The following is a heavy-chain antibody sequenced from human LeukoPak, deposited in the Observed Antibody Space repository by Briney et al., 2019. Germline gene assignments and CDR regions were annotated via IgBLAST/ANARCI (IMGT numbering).Heavy chain of an antibody. CDR1: GFTFSDYY. J-gene: IGHJ4*02. CDR3: AKPGGMYYYDSSGYNTPGYFDH. CDR2: ITGSGGSM. D-gene: IGHD3-22*01. Sequence: PGGSLRLSCAASGFTFSDYYMSWVRQAPGKGLEWVSGITGSGGSMYYADSVKGRFTISRDNSKNTLYLQMNSLRAEDTAVYYCAKPGGMYYYDSSGYNTPGYFDHWGQGTLVTVSS. V-gene: IGHV3-23*01.